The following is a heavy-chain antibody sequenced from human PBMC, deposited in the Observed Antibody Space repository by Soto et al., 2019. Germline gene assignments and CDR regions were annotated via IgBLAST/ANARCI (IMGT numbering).Heavy chain of an antibody. CDR1: GFSFGGAW. CDR2: IKSKGEGETT. Sequence: EVQLVESGGGFIEPGGSLRLSCAASGFSFGGAWMNWVRQAPGKGLEWVGHIKSKGEGETTNYAAPVKGRISISRDDSKNTVYLHMNSLETEDTAVYYCAADLPIAGAGELEYWGQGTLVTVSS. CDR3: AADLPIAGAGELEY. D-gene: IGHD6-19*01. V-gene: IGHV3-15*01. J-gene: IGHJ4*02.